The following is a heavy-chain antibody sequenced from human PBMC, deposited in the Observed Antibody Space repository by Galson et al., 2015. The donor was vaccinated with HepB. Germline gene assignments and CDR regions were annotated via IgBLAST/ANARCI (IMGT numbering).Heavy chain of an antibody. CDR2: IYPGDSDT. J-gene: IGHJ2*01. Sequence: QSGAEVKKPGESLKISCQGSGYSFTSYWIGWVRQMPGKGLEWMGIIYPGDSDTRYSPSFQGQVTISADKSISTAYLQWSSLKASDTAMYYCARPYYGDYEPDWYFDLWGRGTLVTVSS. CDR3: ARPYYGDYEPDWYFDL. D-gene: IGHD4-17*01. V-gene: IGHV5-51*01. CDR1: GYSFTSYW.